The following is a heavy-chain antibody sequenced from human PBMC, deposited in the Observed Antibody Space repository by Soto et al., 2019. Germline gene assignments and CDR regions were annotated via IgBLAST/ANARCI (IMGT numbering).Heavy chain of an antibody. V-gene: IGHV5-51*01. J-gene: IGHJ6*02. CDR2: IYPRHSHT. Sequence: GGSVKISCKGSGYSFTSDWIGGVRQMPGKGLEGMGIIYPRHSHTRYSPSFQGQVTTSADKSITTAYLQWSSLKASDTAMYYCARHYDSSGYYIYYYYYGMDVWGQGTTVTVSS. D-gene: IGHD3-22*01. CDR1: GYSFTSDW. CDR3: ARHYDSSGYYIYYYYYGMDV.